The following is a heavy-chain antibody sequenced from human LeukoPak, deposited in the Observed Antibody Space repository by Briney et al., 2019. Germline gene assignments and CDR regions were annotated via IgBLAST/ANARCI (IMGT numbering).Heavy chain of an antibody. J-gene: IGHJ4*02. CDR3: ARRKGSYGSGTYYDS. CDR1: GFPFDDYG. D-gene: IGHD3-10*01. Sequence: GGSLRLSCAASGFPFDDYGMSGVRLAPGKGLEWVSGVSWNGAYTEYADSVRGRFTISRDNAKKSLYLQMNSLRVDDTALYYCARRKGSYGSGTYYDSWGQGTLVSVSS. CDR2: VSWNGAYT. V-gene: IGHV3-20*04.